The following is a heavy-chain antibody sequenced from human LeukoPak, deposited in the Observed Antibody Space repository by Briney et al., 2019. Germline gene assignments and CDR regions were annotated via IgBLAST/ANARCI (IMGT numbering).Heavy chain of an antibody. J-gene: IGHJ3*02. CDR3: ARPPIDGSIDGFEI. CDR1: GYTFTDYF. D-gene: IGHD1-14*01. V-gene: IGHV1-2*02. CDR2: INPKSGGT. Sequence: VASVKVSCKASGYTFTDYFMHWVRRAPGQGLEWMGWINPKSGGTNYVQRFQGRVTMTRDTSITTAYMELSRLRSDDTAVYYCARPPIDGSIDGFEIWGQGTRVTVSS.